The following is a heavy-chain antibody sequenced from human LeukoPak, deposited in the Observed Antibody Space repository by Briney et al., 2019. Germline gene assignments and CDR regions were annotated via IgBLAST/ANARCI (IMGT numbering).Heavy chain of an antibody. CDR2: IYHGGST. CDR1: XS. D-gene: IGHD5-18*01. J-gene: IGHJ4*02. CDR3: ARSRGYNYDH. Sequence: XSWNWIRQPPGRGLEWIGEIYHGGSTNYNPSLKSRVTISLDTSKKQFSLKLTSVTAADTAVYYCARSRGYNYDHWGQGTLVTVSS. V-gene: IGHV4-34*01.